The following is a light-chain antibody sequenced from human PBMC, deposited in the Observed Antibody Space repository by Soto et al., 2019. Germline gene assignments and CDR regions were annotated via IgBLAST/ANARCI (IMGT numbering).Light chain of an antibody. J-gene: IGLJ2*01. CDR1: SIDVGGYSY. CDR2: EVS. CDR3: SSFSSITREV. V-gene: IGLV2-14*01. Sequence: QSVLTQPASVSGSPGQSITISCTGTSIDVGGYSYVSWYQQHPGKTPKLMIYEVSNRPSGVSHRFAGSKSGNTASLTISGRQTEDEADDYCSSFSSITREVFGGGTQLTVL.